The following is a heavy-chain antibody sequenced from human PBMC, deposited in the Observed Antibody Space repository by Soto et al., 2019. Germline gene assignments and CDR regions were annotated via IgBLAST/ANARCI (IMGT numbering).Heavy chain of an antibody. V-gene: IGHV4-59*08. J-gene: IGHJ4*02. D-gene: IGHD6-25*01. CDR3: ARQPSGLVPFFDY. CDR2: IYYSGST. CDR1: GGSISSYY. Sequence: SSETLSLTCTVSGGSISSYYWSWIRQPPGKGLEWIGYIYYSGSTNYNPSLKSRVTISVDTSKNQFSLKLSSVTAADTAVYYCARQPSGLVPFFDYWGQGTLVTVSS.